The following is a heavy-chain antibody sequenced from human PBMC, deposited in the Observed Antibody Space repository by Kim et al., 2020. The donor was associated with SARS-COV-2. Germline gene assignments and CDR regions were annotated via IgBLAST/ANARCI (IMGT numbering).Heavy chain of an antibody. D-gene: IGHD3-22*01. CDR2: ISGNGAVT. J-gene: IGHJ4*01. Sequence: WGSLRLSCAASGFIFTTYAMTWVRQAPGKGLEWVSSISGNGAVTYYADSVKGRFTISRDNSKNTVHLQMSSLRAEDTAFYYCAKDSYQFDSSGYSPYHF. CDR1: GFIFTTYA. V-gene: IGHV3-23*01. CDR3: AKDSYQFDSSGYSPYHF.